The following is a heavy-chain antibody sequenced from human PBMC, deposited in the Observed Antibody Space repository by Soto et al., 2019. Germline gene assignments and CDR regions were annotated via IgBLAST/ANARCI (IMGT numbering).Heavy chain of an antibody. CDR2: ISGSGGRT. V-gene: IGHV3-23*01. Sequence: GGSLRLSCAASGFTFSSYAMSWVRQAPGKGLEWVSAISGSGGRTYYADSVKGRFTISRDNSKNTLYLQMNSLRAEDTALYYCAKDSRITMIRGVIIPPGYWGQGTLVTVSS. J-gene: IGHJ4*02. CDR1: GFTFSSYA. CDR3: AKDSRITMIRGVIIPPGY. D-gene: IGHD3-10*01.